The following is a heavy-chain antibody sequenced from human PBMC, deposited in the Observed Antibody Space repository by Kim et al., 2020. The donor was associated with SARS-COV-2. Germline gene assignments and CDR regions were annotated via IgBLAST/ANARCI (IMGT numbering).Heavy chain of an antibody. CDR2: IVVGSVNT. J-gene: IGHJ4*02. D-gene: IGHD3-22*01. CDR3: AARGYDNSGSYYWF. CDR1: GFTFLNSG. V-gene: IGHV1-58*02. Sequence: SVKVSCKASGFTFLNSGIQWVRQARGQGLEWMGWIVVGSVNTFYAPEFQERVTLTRDLSTGTAYMEVNSLRSDDTAVYYCAARGYDNSGSYYWFWGQGTLVTVSS.